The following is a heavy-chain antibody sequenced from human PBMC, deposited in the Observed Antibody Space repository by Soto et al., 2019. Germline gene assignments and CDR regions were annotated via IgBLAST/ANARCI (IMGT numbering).Heavy chain of an antibody. D-gene: IGHD5-18*01. CDR2: ISYDGSNK. CDR1: GFTFSSYA. Sequence: QVQLVESGGGVVQPGRSLRLSCAASGFTFSSYAMHWVRQAPGKGLEWVAVISYDGSNKYYADSVKGRFTISRDNSKNTLYLQMSSLRAEDTAVYYCARDGYSSHMVNYYYYYGMDVWGQGTTVTVSS. CDR3: ARDGYSSHMVNYYYYYGMDV. V-gene: IGHV3-30-3*01. J-gene: IGHJ6*02.